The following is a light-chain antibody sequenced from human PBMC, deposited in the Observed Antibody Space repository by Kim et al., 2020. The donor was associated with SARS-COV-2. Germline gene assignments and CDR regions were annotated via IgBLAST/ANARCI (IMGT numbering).Light chain of an antibody. V-gene: IGLV2-23*01. J-gene: IGLJ1*01. CDR1: SSDVGSYNL. Sequence: GQSITISRTGTSSDVGSYNLVSWYQQHAGKAPKLIIYEGSKRPSGVSNRFSGSKSGNTASLTISGLQAEDEADYYCCSYAGSSTYVFGTGTKVTVL. CDR3: CSYAGSSTYV. CDR2: EGS.